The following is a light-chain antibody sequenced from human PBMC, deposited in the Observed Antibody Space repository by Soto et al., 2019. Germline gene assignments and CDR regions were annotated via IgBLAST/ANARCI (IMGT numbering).Light chain of an antibody. CDR1: QTINNY. J-gene: IGKJ4*01. CDR3: QQRSDWPPRLT. Sequence: EIVLTQSPATLSLSPGERATLSCRASQTINNYLAWYQQNPGQAPRLLVYDASYRAIGIPARFSGSGTGTDFTFTISSLEPEDLEVYYCQQRSDWPPRLTFGGGTKVEIK. CDR2: DAS. V-gene: IGKV3-11*01.